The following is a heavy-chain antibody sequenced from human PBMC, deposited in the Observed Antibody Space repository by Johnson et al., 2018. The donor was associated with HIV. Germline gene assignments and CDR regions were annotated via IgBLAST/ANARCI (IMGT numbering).Heavy chain of an antibody. V-gene: IGHV3-30*02. D-gene: IGHD4-23*01. Sequence: QVQLVESGGGVVQPGRSLRLSCAASGFTFSSYAMHWVRQAPGKGLEWVAFIRYDGSNKYYADSVKGRFTISRDNSKDTLYLQMHSLRPEDTALYYCARDPPYGGNPSAFDIWGQGTMVTVSS. CDR2: IRYDGSNK. J-gene: IGHJ3*02. CDR3: ARDPPYGGNPSAFDI. CDR1: GFTFSSYA.